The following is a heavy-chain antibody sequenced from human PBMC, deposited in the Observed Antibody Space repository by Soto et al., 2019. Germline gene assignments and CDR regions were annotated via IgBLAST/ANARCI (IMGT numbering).Heavy chain of an antibody. Sequence: ASVKVSCKASGYTFTGYYMHWVRQAPGQGLEWMGWINPNSGGTNYAQKFQGRVTMTRDTSISPAYIELSRLRSDDTAVYYCARDLSPGTQDAFDIWGQGTIVTVSS. CDR3: ARDLSPGTQDAFDI. V-gene: IGHV1-2*02. CDR2: INPNSGGT. J-gene: IGHJ3*02. D-gene: IGHD3-10*01. CDR1: GYTFTGYY.